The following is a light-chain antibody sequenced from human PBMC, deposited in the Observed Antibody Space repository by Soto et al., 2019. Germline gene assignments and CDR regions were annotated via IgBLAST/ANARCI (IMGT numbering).Light chain of an antibody. CDR3: CSYAHTTRV. V-gene: IGLV2-11*01. Sequence: QSVLTQPRSVSGSPGQSVTFSCTGTSGDIGAYNYVSWYQFHPGKAPKMIIYDVNKRPSGVPDRFSGSKSGNTASLTISWLQAEDEAYYYCCSYAHTTRVFGGGTKLTVL. CDR2: DVN. J-gene: IGLJ3*02. CDR1: SGDIGAYNY.